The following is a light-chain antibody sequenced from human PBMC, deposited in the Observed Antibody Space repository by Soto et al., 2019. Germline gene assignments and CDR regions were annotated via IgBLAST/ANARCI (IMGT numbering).Light chain of an antibody. CDR3: LLYYGGAQPWV. CDR1: TGAVTSGYY. J-gene: IGLJ3*02. CDR2: STS. V-gene: IGLV7-43*01. Sequence: QAVVTQEPSLTVSPGGTVTLTCASSTGAVTSGYYPNWFQQKPGQAPRALIYSTSNTHSWTPARFSGPLLGGKAALTLSGVQPEDEAEYYCLLYYGGAQPWVFGGGTKLTVL.